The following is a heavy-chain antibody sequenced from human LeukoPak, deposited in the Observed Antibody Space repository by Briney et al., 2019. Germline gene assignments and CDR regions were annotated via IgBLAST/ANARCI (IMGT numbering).Heavy chain of an antibody. CDR3: TRVGYIDEGIDY. CDR2: IKQDGSKK. Sequence: PGGSLRLSCAASGLTFSRAWMNWVRQAPGKGLEWVANIKQDGSKKSYVDSVKGRFTISRDNAKNSLYLQMNSLRAEDTAIYYCTRVGYIDEGIDYWGQGTLVTVSS. V-gene: IGHV3-7*04. CDR1: GLTFSRAW. J-gene: IGHJ4*02. D-gene: IGHD5-24*01.